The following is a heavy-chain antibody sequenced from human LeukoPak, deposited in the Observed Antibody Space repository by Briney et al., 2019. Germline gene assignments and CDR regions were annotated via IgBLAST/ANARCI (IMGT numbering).Heavy chain of an antibody. CDR3: ARQLSWAVTDASDI. V-gene: IGHV3-23*01. CDR2: ISGSGGNT. CDR1: GFTFSSHA. D-gene: IGHD1-1*01. Sequence: PAGGSLRLSCVASGFTFSSHAMDWVRQAPGKGLGWVSAISGSGGNTYYADSVKGRFTISRDHSKTTLFLQMNSLRAEDTAVYYCARQLSWAVTDASDIWGQGTMVTVSS. J-gene: IGHJ3*02.